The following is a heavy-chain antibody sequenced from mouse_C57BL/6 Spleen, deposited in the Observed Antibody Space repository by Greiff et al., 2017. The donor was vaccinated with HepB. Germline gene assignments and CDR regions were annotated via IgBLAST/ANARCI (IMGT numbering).Heavy chain of an antibody. Sequence: QVQLQQSGPELVKPGASVKISCKASGYAFSSSWMNWVKQRPGKGLEWIGRIYPGDGDTNYNGKFKGKATLTADKSSSTAYMQLSSLTSEDSAVYFCAGKGGSSYFDYWGQGTTLTVSS. J-gene: IGHJ2*01. V-gene: IGHV1-82*01. CDR2: IYPGDGDT. CDR1: GYAFSSSW. CDR3: AGKGGSSYFDY. D-gene: IGHD1-1*01.